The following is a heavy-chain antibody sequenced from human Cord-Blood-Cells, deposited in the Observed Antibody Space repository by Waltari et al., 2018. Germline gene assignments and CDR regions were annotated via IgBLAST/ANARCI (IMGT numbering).Heavy chain of an antibody. D-gene: IGHD3-22*01. CDR3: ARDPYYDSSGYYNWFDP. J-gene: IGHJ5*02. V-gene: IGHV1-18*04. CDR2: ISAYNGNT. CDR1: GYTFTSYG. Sequence: QVQLVQSGAEVKKPGASVKVSYKASGYTFTSYGISWVRQAPGQGLEWMGWISAYNGNTNYAQKLQGRVTMTTDTSTSTAYMELRSLRSDDTAVYYCARDPYYDSSGYYNWFDPWGQGTLVTVSS.